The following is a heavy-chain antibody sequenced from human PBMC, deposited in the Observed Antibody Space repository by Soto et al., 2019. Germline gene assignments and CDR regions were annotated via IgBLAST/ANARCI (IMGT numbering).Heavy chain of an antibody. D-gene: IGHD3-22*01. CDR1: GGIFSSYA. Sequence: QVQLVQSGAEVKKPGSSVKVSCKASGGIFSSYAISWVRQAPGQGLEWMGGFIPMFGTAIYAQKLQGRVTMTADESTSTAYMELSSLRSGDTAVYYCASPPSYYDSSGYYYFDSWGQGTLVTVSS. J-gene: IGHJ4*02. CDR2: FIPMFGTA. V-gene: IGHV1-69*12. CDR3: ASPPSYYDSSGYYYFDS.